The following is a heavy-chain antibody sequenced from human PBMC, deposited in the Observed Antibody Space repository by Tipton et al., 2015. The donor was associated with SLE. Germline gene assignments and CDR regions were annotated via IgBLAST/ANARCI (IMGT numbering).Heavy chain of an antibody. D-gene: IGHD3-10*01. CDR2: INHSGST. J-gene: IGHJ4*02. Sequence: TLSLTCAVYGGSFSNYYWSWIRQPPGKGLEWIGDINHSGSTNYNPSLKSRVTISVDTSKNQFSLRLSSVTAADTAVYYCASSTLVQGVISDYWGQGTLVTVSS. CDR1: GGSFSNYY. CDR3: ASSTLVQGVISDY. V-gene: IGHV4-34*01.